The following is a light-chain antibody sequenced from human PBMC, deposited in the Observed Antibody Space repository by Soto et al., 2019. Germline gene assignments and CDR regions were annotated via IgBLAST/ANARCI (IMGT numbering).Light chain of an antibody. CDR2: DTT. J-gene: IGKJ5*01. CDR1: QSVSNY. V-gene: IGKV3-11*01. CDR3: QVRTNWSIA. Sequence: DNVLTQAPATLALSPGERATLSCRASQSVSNYLAWYQQKPGQAPRLLIYDTTNRATGIPARFSGTGSGTDFTLTINNLEPEDFAVYYCQVRTNWSIAFGRGTRLEI.